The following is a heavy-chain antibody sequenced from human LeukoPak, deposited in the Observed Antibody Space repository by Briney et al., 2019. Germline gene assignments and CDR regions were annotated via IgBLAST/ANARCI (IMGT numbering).Heavy chain of an antibody. V-gene: IGHV1-2*02. CDR3: ARDRGIVGATDYYYYYMDV. J-gene: IGHJ6*03. CDR2: INPNSGGT. Sequence: ASVKVSCKASGYTFTGYYMHWVRQAPGQGLEWMGWINPNSGGTNYAQKFQGRVTMTRDTSISTAYMELSRLRSDDTAVYYCARDRGIVGATDYYYYYMDVWGKGTTVTVSS. D-gene: IGHD1-26*01. CDR1: GYTFTGYY.